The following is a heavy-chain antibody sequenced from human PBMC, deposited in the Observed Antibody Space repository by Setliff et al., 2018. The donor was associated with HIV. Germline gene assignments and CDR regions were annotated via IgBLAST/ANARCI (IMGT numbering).Heavy chain of an antibody. CDR2: INHSGSA. D-gene: IGHD3-3*01. J-gene: IGHJ6*03. CDR1: GGSFSGYS. CDR3: ARGLSITVFGVVRTGYYMGV. V-gene: IGHV4-34*01. Sequence: SETLSLTCAVYGGSFSGYSWIRIRQPPGKGLEWIGEINHSGSANYNPSLKSRVTISLDTSRNQFSLNLTSVTAADTAVYYCARGLSITVFGVVRTGYYMGVWGKGTTVTVSS.